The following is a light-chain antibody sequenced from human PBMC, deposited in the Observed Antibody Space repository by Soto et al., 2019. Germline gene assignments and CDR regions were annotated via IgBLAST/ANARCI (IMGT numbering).Light chain of an antibody. J-gene: IGKJ1*01. CDR2: VAF. Sequence: EFVLTQSPGTLSLSPGERATLSCRASQSVSSNYLAWYQQKPGQAPRLLIYVAFNRAPGIPDRFSGSGSGTDFTLTISRLEPDDFAVYYCQQYARLPRTFGQGTKVDI. V-gene: IGKV3-20*01. CDR3: QQYARLPRT. CDR1: QSVSSNY.